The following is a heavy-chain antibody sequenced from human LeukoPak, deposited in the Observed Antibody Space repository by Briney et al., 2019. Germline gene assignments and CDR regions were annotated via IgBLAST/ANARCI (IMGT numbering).Heavy chain of an antibody. J-gene: IGHJ4*02. V-gene: IGHV4-39*01. CDR2: IYYSGST. D-gene: IGHD3-16*01. CDR1: GGSISSSSYY. Sequence: SETLSLTCTVSGGSISSSSYYWGWIRQPPGKELEWIGSIYYSGSTYYNPSLKSRVTISVDTSKNQFSLKLSSVTAADTAVYYCARLSKGAFDYWGQGTLVTVSS. CDR3: ARLSKGAFDY.